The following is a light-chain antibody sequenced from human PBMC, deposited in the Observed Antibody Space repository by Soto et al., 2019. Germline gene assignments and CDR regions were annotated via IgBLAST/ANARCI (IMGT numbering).Light chain of an antibody. CDR3: QQYGSSPPIT. V-gene: IGKV3-20*01. CDR2: GAS. J-gene: IGKJ5*01. Sequence: EIVLTQSPGTLSLSPGERATLSCRASQSVSSSFLAWYQQKPGQAPRLLIYGASSRATGIPDRFSGSGSGTYFTLTISRLEPEDFAVYYCQQYGSSPPITFGQGTRLVIK. CDR1: QSVSSSF.